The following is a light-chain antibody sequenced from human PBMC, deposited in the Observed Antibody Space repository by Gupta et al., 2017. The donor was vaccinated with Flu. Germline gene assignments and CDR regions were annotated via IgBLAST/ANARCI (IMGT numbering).Light chain of an antibody. CDR2: AAS. V-gene: IGKV1-39*01. CDR1: QSISSY. Sequence: DIQMTQSTSSVSASVGDRVTITCRASQSISSYLNWYQQKPGKAPKLLIYAASSLQSGVPSRFSGSGSGTDFTLTISSLQPEDFATYYCQQSYSNPRTFGQGTKVEIK. CDR3: QQSYSNPRT. J-gene: IGKJ1*01.